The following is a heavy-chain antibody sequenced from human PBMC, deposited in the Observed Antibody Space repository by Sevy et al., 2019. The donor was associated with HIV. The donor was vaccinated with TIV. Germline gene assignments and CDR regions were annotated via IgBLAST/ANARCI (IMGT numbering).Heavy chain of an antibody. CDR2: IKADGSDK. D-gene: IGHD3-16*01. CDR1: GFTFSANW. Sequence: GGSLRLSCAASGFTFSANWMNWVRQAPGKGLEWVANIKADGSDKHYIDTMEGRFTISIHNAKNLRFLQMNSLRVEDTAVYYCAHETFGRFESWGQGTLVTVSS. J-gene: IGHJ4*02. CDR3: AHETFGRFES. V-gene: IGHV3-7*01.